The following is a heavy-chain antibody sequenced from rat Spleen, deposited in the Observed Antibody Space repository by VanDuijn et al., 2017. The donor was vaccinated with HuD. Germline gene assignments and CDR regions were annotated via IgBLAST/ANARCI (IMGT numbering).Heavy chain of an antibody. D-gene: IGHD3-4*01. V-gene: IGHV2-43*01. CDR3: ARANRETYAHFDY. CDR1: GFSLTSYH. Sequence: QVQLKESGPGLVQPSQTLSLTCTVSGFSLTSYHVRWVRQPPGKGLEWMGVIWTGGTTAYNSLLESRLSITRDISKSQIFLKMNSLQTEDTATYYCARANRETYAHFDYWGQGVMVTVSS. CDR2: IWTGGTT. J-gene: IGHJ2*01.